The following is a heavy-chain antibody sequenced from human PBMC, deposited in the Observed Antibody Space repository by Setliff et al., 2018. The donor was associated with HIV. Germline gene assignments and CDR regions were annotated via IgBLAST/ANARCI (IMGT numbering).Heavy chain of an antibody. CDR2: IIPILGTP. D-gene: IGHD3-10*01. CDR1: GGTVSNHA. CDR3: ARDRTPLITPGDTKGFDI. J-gene: IGHJ3*02. V-gene: IGHV1-69*10. Sequence: SVKVSCKASGGTVSNHAISWVRQDPGQGLEWMGGIIPILGTPNYALKFKGRVTIIADKSTGTVNMELSNLRSDDTAVYFCARDRTPLITPGDTKGFDIWGQGTMVTVS.